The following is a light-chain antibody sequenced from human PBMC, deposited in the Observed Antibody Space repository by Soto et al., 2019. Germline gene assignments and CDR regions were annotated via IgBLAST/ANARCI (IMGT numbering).Light chain of an antibody. Sequence: ENVLTQSPGTLSLSPGERATLSCRASQSVSSSYLAWYQQKPGQAPRLLIYGASSRATGIPDRFSGSGSGTDFTLTISRLEPEDFAVYYCQQYDNWPPCTFGQGTKLEVK. CDR2: GAS. V-gene: IGKV3-20*01. J-gene: IGKJ2*02. CDR3: QQYDNWPPCT. CDR1: QSVSSSY.